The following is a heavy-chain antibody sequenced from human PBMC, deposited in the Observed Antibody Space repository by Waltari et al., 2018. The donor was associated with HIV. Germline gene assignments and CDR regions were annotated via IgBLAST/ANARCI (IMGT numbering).Heavy chain of an antibody. Sequence: QVQLVQSGAEVKKPGASVKVSCKASGYTFTNYYIHWVRQAPGQGLEWMARINPSGGSTSHAQKFQGRVTMTRDTSTSTVYMELSSLRSEDTVVYYCARDKAVGIITSVFNMWGQGTMVIVSS. CDR1: GYTFTNYY. CDR2: INPSGGST. J-gene: IGHJ3*02. CDR3: ARDKAVGIITSVFNM. V-gene: IGHV1-46*01. D-gene: IGHD3-3*01.